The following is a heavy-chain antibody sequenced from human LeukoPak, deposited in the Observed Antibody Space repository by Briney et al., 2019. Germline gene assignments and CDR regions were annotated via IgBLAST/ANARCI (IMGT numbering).Heavy chain of an antibody. CDR1: GFTFSSYS. V-gene: IGHV3-21*01. CDR3: ARDLAPLDSSGYIIDY. D-gene: IGHD3-22*01. CDR2: ISSSSSYI. Sequence: GSLRLSCAASGFTFSSYSMNWVRQAPGKGLEWVSSISSSSSYIYYADSVKGRFTISRDNAKNSLYLQMNSLRAEDTAVYYCARDLAPLDSSGYIIDYWGQGTLVTVSS. J-gene: IGHJ4*02.